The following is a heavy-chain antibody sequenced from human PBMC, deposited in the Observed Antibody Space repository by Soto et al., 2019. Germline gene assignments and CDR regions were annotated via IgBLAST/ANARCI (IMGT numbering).Heavy chain of an antibody. CDR3: ARYPFAGSDAFDI. Sequence: SVKVSCKASGYTFTFRYLHWVRQAPGQALEWMGWITPFKSDTNYAQKFQDRVTITRDRPVSTAYMELSNLRSDDTAMYYCARYPFAGSDAFDIWGQGTMVTVSS. D-gene: IGHD1-1*01. V-gene: IGHV1-45*02. CDR2: ITPFKSDT. J-gene: IGHJ3*02. CDR1: GYTFTFRY.